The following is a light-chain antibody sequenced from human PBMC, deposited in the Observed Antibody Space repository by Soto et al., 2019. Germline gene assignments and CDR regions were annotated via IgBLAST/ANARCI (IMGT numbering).Light chain of an antibody. V-gene: IGKV3-20*01. CDR3: QQNGSSSYT. CDR1: QSVSSSY. J-gene: IGKJ2*01. CDR2: GAS. Sequence: EIVLTQSPGSLSLSPGERATLSCRASQSVSSSYLAWYQQKPGQAPRLLIYGASSRATVIPDRFSGSGSGTVFPLTISRMEHEDFAVYYCQQNGSSSYTFGQGTKLEIK.